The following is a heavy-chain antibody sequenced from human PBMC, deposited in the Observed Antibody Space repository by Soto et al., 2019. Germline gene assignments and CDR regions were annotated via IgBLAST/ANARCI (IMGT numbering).Heavy chain of an antibody. CDR1: GYTFTSYG. Sequence: GASVKVSCKASGYTFTSYGISWVRQAPGQGLEWMGWISAYNGNTNYAQKLQGRVTMTTDTSTSTAYMELRSLRSDDTAVYYCARGLRRVTIFGVVIGDFDYWGQGTLVTVSS. V-gene: IGHV1-18*01. CDR2: ISAYNGNT. J-gene: IGHJ4*02. D-gene: IGHD3-3*01. CDR3: ARGLRRVTIFGVVIGDFDY.